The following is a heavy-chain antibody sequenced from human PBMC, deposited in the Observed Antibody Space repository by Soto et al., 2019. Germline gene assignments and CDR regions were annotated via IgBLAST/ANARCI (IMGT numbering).Heavy chain of an antibody. Sequence: VQLVESGGGLVQPGGSLRLSCAASGFTFSSYWMHWVRQAPGKGLVWVSRIKTDGSTSSYADSVKGRFTISRDNAKNTLYLQMSSLRAEDTAVYYCAKGGSGKGDYWGQGTLVTVSS. D-gene: IGHD1-26*01. CDR1: GFTFSSYW. J-gene: IGHJ4*02. CDR3: AKGGSGKGDY. CDR2: IKTDGSTS. V-gene: IGHV3-74*01.